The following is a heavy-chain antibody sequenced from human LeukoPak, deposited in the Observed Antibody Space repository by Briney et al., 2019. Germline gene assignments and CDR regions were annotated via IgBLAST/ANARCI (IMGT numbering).Heavy chain of an antibody. CDR2: ISYDGSNK. CDR3: ARGVAVAGTGGDYFDY. CDR1: GFTFSSYA. D-gene: IGHD6-19*01. V-gene: IGHV3-30-3*01. Sequence: GGSLRLSCAASGFTFSSYAMHWVRQAPGKGLEWVAVISYDGSNKYYADSVKGRFTISRDNSKNTLYLQMNSLRAEDTAVYYCARGVAVAGTGGDYFDYWGQGTLVTVSS. J-gene: IGHJ4*02.